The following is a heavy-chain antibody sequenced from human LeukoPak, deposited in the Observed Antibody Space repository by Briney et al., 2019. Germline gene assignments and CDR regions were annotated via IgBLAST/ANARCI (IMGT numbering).Heavy chain of an antibody. CDR2: IYYSGST. CDR3: ARRNRDCSSTSCFFTYYFDY. CDR1: GGSISSRGFF. V-gene: IGHV4-61*05. J-gene: IGHJ4*02. Sequence: PSETLSLTCTVSGGSISSRGFFWGWIRQPPGKGPEWIGYIYYSGSTNYNPSLKSRVTISVDTSKNQFSLKLSSVTAADTAVYYCARRNRDCSSTSCFFTYYFDYWGQGTLVTVSS. D-gene: IGHD2-2*01.